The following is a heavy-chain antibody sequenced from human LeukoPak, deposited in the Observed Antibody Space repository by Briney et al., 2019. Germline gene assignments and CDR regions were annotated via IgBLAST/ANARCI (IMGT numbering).Heavy chain of an antibody. CDR2: IYYSGST. J-gene: IGHJ4*02. CDR1: GGSISSGDYY. V-gene: IGHV4-30-4*08. D-gene: IGHD1-26*01. CDR3: ARQGWELTFLFDY. Sequence: SSQTLSLTCTVSGGSISSGDYYWSWIRQPPGKGLEWIGYIYYSGSTYYNPSLKSRVTISVDTSKNQFSLKLSSVTAADTAVYYCARQGWELTFLFDYWGQGTLVTVSS.